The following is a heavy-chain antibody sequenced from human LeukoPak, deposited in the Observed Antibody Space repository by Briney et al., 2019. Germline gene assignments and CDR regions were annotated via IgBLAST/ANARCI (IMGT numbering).Heavy chain of an antibody. J-gene: IGHJ4*02. D-gene: IGHD3-10*01. CDR1: GFTFRTYA. V-gene: IGHV3-23*01. CDR3: AGVRGVKAFDS. CDR2: ISGTGDNT. Sequence: GGSLRLSCGASGFTFRTYAMSWVRQAPGKGPEWVSTISGTGDNTYYADSVKGRFTISRDNSKNTLYLHMNSLRAEDTAVYYCAGVRGVKAFDSWGQGSLVTVSS.